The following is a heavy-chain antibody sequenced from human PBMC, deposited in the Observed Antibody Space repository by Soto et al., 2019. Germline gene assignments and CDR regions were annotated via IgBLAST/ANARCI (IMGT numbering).Heavy chain of an antibody. CDR2: ISAYNGNT. CDR3: ARGYCGSTSCDNWFDP. D-gene: IGHD2-2*01. Sequence: ASVKVSCKTSGYTFTTFGISWVLQAPGQGLEWMGWISAYNGNTNYAQKFQGRVTMTTDTSTSTAYMELRSLRSDDTAVYYCARGYCGSTSCDNWFDPWGQGTLVTVSS. V-gene: IGHV1-18*04. CDR1: GYTFTTFG. J-gene: IGHJ5*02.